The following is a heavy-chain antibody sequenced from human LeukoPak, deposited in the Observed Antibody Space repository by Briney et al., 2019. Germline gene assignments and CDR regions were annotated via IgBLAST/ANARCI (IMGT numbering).Heavy chain of an antibody. V-gene: IGHV3-23*01. CDR3: AKAIVGAILHAFDI. J-gene: IGHJ3*02. CDR2: ISGSGGGI. CDR1: GFTFSNYA. D-gene: IGHD1-26*01. Sequence: PGGSPRLSSAASGFTFSNYAMSWVRRAPGKGLDWVSTISGSGGGIYADSVKGRFTISRDNSKNTLYLQMNSLRADDTAVYYCAKAIVGAILHAFDIWGQGTMVTVSS.